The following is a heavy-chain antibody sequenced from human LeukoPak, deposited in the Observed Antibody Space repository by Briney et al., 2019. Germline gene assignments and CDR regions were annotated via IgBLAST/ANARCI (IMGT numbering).Heavy chain of an antibody. J-gene: IGHJ4*01. V-gene: IGHV1-2*02. D-gene: IGHD3-22*01. CDR3: ARALLYDDSSGYYAY. CDR2: INPKSGVT. CDR1: GYTFTGHY. Sequence: ASVKVSCKASGYTFTGHYMHWVRQGPGQGPEWMGWINPKSGVTNYAQTFQGRVTMTRDTSISIVYMELSRLTLDDTAVYYCARALLYDDSSGYYAYWGQGTLVTVSS.